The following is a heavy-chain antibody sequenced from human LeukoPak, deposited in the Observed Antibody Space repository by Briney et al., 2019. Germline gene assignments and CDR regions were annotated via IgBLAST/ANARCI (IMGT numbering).Heavy chain of an antibody. CDR1: GGSISSYY. J-gene: IGHJ4*02. V-gene: IGHV4-59*01. Sequence: TPSETLSLTCTVSGGSISSYYWSWIRQPPGKGLEWIGYIYYSGSTNYNPSLKSRVTISVDTSKNQFSLKLSSVTAADTAVYYCASSYYDFWSGYYTPYYFDYWGQGTLVTVSS. CDR2: IYYSGST. D-gene: IGHD3-3*01. CDR3: ASSYYDFWSGYYTPYYFDY.